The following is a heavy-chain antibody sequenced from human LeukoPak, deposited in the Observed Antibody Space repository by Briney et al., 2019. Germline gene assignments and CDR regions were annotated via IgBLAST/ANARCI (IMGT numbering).Heavy chain of an antibody. Sequence: GGSLRLSCAVSGFTFSSYWMNWVRQAPGKGLEWVANIKQDGSEKYYVDSVKGRFTISRDNAKNSLYLQMNSLRAEDTAVYYCARHGQYGAFDIWGQGTMVTVSS. CDR2: IKQDGSEK. J-gene: IGHJ3*02. D-gene: IGHD2-2*01. CDR1: GFTFSSYW. V-gene: IGHV3-7*01. CDR3: ARHGQYGAFDI.